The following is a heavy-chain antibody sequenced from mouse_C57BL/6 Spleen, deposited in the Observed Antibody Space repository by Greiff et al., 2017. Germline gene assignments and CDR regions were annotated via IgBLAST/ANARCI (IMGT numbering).Heavy chain of an antibody. J-gene: IGHJ2*01. V-gene: IGHV5-17*01. CDR2: ISSGSSTI. CDR3: ARGYGYDVGYFDY. CDR1: GFTFSDYG. Sequence: EVKLVESGGGLVKPGGSLKLSCAASGFTFSDYGMHWVRQAPEKGLEWVAYISSGSSTIYYADTVKGRFTISRDNAKNTLFLQMTSLRSEDTAMYYCARGYGYDVGYFDYGGQGTTLTVSS. D-gene: IGHD2-2*01.